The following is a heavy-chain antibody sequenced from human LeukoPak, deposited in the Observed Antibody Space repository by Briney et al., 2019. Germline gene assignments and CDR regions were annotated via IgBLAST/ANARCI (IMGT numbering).Heavy chain of an antibody. V-gene: IGHV1-8*02. Sequence: ASVKVSCKASRYTFTGYYMHWVRQAPGQGLEWMGWMNPNSGNTGYAQKFQGRVTMTRNTSISTAYMELSSLRSEDTAVYYCARVDYGDYNWFDPWGQGTLVTVSS. CDR2: MNPNSGNT. D-gene: IGHD4-17*01. CDR1: RYTFTGYY. J-gene: IGHJ5*02. CDR3: ARVDYGDYNWFDP.